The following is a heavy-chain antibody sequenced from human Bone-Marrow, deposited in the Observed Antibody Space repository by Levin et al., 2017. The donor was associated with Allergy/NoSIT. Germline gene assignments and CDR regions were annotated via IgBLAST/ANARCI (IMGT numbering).Heavy chain of an antibody. CDR2: LYSGDST. CDR3: ASSAATVVEGFDI. V-gene: IGHV3-53*01. J-gene: IGHJ3*02. CDR1: GFTVSSNY. D-gene: IGHD6-13*01. Sequence: GGSLRLSCAASGFTVSSNYMSWVRQAPGKGLEWVSVLYSGDSTYYADSVKGRFTISRDNSKDTVYLQMNSLRAEDTAVYYCASSAATVVEGFDIWGQGTMVTVSS.